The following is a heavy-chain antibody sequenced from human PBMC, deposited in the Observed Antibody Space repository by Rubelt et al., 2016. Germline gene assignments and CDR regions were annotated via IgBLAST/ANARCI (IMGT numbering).Heavy chain of an antibody. CDR1: GFTFSSYE. D-gene: IGHD5-12*01. Sequence: EVQLVESGGGLVQPGGSLRLSCAASGFTFSSYEMNWVRQAPGKGLEWVSYISSTGSTIYYADCVKGRFTISRDNAKTSLYRQMNSLRAEDTAVYYCARSDIVATITDYWGQGTLVTVSS. CDR2: ISSTGSTI. V-gene: IGHV3-48*03. J-gene: IGHJ4*02. CDR3: ARSDIVATITDY.